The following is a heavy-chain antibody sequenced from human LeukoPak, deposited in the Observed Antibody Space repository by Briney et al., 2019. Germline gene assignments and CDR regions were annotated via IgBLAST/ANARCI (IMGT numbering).Heavy chain of an antibody. V-gene: IGHV3-15*01. J-gene: IGHJ4*02. D-gene: IGHD1-1*01. CDR1: GLTLSNVW. CDR3: TTSCYWNPIFDY. CDR2: ILSKIDGGTT. Sequence: GGSLRLSCAASGLTLSNVWMSWVRQAPGKGLEWVGRILSKIDGGTTDYAAPVKGRFTISRDDSKNTLYLQMNSLKTEDTAVYYCTTSCYWNPIFDYWGQGTLVTVSS.